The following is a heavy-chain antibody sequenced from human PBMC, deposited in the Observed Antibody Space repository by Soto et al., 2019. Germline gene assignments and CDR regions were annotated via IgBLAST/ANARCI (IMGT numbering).Heavy chain of an antibody. D-gene: IGHD6-19*01. Sequence: EVQLVESGGGLVQPGGSLRLSCAASGFTFSSFEMIWVRQAPGKGLEWISYISNSGVSIYYADSVKGRFTISRDNARNSLYLQMNNLRAEDTGLYYGARHQWPADYWGQGTLVTVSA. V-gene: IGHV3-48*03. J-gene: IGHJ4*02. CDR2: ISNSGVSI. CDR1: GFTFSSFE. CDR3: ARHQWPADY.